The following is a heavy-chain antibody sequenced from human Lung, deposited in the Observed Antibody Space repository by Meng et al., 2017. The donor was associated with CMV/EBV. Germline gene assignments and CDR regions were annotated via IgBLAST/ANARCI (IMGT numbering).Heavy chain of an antibody. V-gene: IGHV3-15*01. CDR2: IKSKTDGGTT. Sequence: GGSLRLSCAASGFTFSNAWMSWVRQAPGKGLEWVGRIKSKTDGGTTDYAAPVKGRFTISRDDSKNTLYLQMNSLKTEDTAVYYCTTVPYDYGNYVSDYWGQGNLVTVCS. CDR1: GFTFSNAW. CDR3: TTVPYDYGNYVSDY. J-gene: IGHJ4*02. D-gene: IGHD4-11*01.